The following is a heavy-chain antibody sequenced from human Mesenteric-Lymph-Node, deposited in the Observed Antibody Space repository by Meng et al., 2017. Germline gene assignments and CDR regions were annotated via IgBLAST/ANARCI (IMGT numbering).Heavy chain of an antibody. V-gene: IGHV3-23*01. J-gene: IGHJ5*02. CDR1: GFIFSDYA. Sequence: EVRLLESGGGLLQPGGSLRLSCAVSGFIFSDYAMSWVRQAPGKGLEWVAPISGTGGNTYYADSVKGRFTVSRDNPKNTLYLQMNSLRVDDTAVYYCAKMEPGWYVKTWGQGTLVTVSS. D-gene: IGHD6-19*01. CDR2: ISGTGGNT. CDR3: AKMEPGWYVKT.